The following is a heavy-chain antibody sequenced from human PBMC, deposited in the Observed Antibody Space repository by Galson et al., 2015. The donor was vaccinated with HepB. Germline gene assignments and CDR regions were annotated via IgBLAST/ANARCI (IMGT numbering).Heavy chain of an antibody. Sequence: SLRLSCAASGFTFSSYGMHWVRQAPGKGLEWVAVVWYDGSNKYYADSVKGRFTISRDNSKNTLYLQMNSLRAEDTAVYYCARPQHYVSPDAFDIWGQGTMVTVSS. D-gene: IGHD3-16*01. V-gene: IGHV3-33*01. CDR1: GFTFSSYG. CDR2: VWYDGSNK. J-gene: IGHJ3*02. CDR3: ARPQHYVSPDAFDI.